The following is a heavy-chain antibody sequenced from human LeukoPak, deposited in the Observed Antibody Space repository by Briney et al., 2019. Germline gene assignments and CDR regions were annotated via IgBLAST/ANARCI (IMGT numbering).Heavy chain of an antibody. CDR3: ARDLVGATKGDY. CDR1: GYTFTGYY. CDR2: INPNSGGT. D-gene: IGHD1-26*01. J-gene: IGHJ4*02. Sequence: GASVKVSCKASGYTFTGYYMHWVRQAPGQGLEWMGWINPNSGGTNYAQKFQGRVTMTRDTSISIAYMELSRLRSDDTAVYYCARDLVGATKGDYWGQGTLVTVSS. V-gene: IGHV1-2*02.